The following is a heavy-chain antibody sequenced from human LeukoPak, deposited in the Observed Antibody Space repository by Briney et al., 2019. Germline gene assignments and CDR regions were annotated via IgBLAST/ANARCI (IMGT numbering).Heavy chain of an antibody. CDR1: GGSISSGGYY. V-gene: IGHV4-31*03. CDR2: IPNSGST. CDR3: ARDQLAARSFDY. Sequence: SETLSLTCTVSGGSISSGGYYWSWIRQHPGEGLEWIGYIPNSGSTSYNPSLKSRVTISADTSKNQLSLNLSSVTAADTAVYYCARDQLAARSFDYWGQGTLVTVSS. D-gene: IGHD6-6*01. J-gene: IGHJ4*02.